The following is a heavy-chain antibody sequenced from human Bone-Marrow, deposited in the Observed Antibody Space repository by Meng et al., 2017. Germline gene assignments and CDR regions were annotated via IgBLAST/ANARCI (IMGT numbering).Heavy chain of an antibody. J-gene: IGHJ4*02. Sequence: LVAAGGEVEKAGASENGSCTASGYAVPDYWLHWGRRAPGQGLGWMGRINPKSGDTHYAQRFQGRVTMTGDTSISTAYMELSGLRSDDTAMYYCARDEDISAAGKLFGDYWGQGTLVTVSS. CDR3: ARDEDISAAGKLFGDY. CDR2: INPKSGDT. CDR1: GYAVPDYW. D-gene: IGHD6-13*01. V-gene: IGHV1-2*06.